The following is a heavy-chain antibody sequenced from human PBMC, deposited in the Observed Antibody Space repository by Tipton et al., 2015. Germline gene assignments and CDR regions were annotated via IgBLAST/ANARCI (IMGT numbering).Heavy chain of an antibody. D-gene: IGHD2-21*01. CDR3: GGDYYGGNSGFFGL. Sequence: QSGAEVKKPGASVKVSCKTSGYTFARHGINWVRQAPGQGLEWMGWISAYNGNTNYAQKLQGRVTMTTDTSTSTAYMELRSLKSDRPGVYFRGGDYYGGNSGFFGLRGQGTLVPVPS. V-gene: IGHV1-18*01. CDR1: GYTFARHG. J-gene: IGHJ4*02. CDR2: ISAYNGNT.